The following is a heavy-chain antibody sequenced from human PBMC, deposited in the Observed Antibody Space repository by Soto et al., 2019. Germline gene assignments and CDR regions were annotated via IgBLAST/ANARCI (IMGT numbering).Heavy chain of an antibody. CDR2: IRSKHNNYAT. Sequence: EVHLVESGGGLVQPGGSLKLSCAASGFSFSDSAMHWGRQASGKGREWVGRIRSKHNNYATGYAAPVQGRFTISRDDSKTTASLQMNRLKTEYTAVYYCMALSYTLNVDYRGRGALVTVAS. D-gene: IGHD3-16*01. CDR3: MALSYTLNVDY. V-gene: IGHV3-73*01. CDR1: GFSFSDSA. J-gene: IGHJ4*02.